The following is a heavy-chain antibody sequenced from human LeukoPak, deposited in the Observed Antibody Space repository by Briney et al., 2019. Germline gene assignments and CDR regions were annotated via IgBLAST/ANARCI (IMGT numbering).Heavy chain of an antibody. CDR3: AKDLYGSGISHFDY. V-gene: IGHV3-30*18. J-gene: IGHJ4*02. Sequence: GGSLRLSCAASGFTFSIYGMHWVRRDPGKGLEWVAVVSYDGSIKYYADSVKGRFTISRDNSKNTLYLQMDSLRAEDTALYYCAKDLYGSGISHFDYWGQGTLVTVPS. CDR2: VSYDGSIK. CDR1: GFTFSIYG. D-gene: IGHD3-10*01.